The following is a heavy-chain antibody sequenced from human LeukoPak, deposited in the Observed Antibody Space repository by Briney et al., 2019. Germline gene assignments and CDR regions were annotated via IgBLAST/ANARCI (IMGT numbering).Heavy chain of an antibody. CDR1: GFTFSSYH. D-gene: IGHD4-11*01. CDR3: ARVWQDYSNADY. V-gene: IGHV3-48*01. J-gene: IGHJ4*02. CDR2: ISSGSDAI. Sequence: GGSLRLSCAASGFTFSSYHLIWVRQAPGKGLECISYISSGSDAIHYADSVKGRFAISRDNAKSLLYLQMNSLTAEDTAVYYCARVWQDYSNADYWGQGTLVTVS.